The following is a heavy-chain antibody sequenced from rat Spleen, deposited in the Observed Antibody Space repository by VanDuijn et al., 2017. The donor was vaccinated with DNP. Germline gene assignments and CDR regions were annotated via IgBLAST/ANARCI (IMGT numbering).Heavy chain of an antibody. J-gene: IGHJ2*01. D-gene: IGHD1-2*01. CDR3: ARWGSHFDF. Sequence: EVQLQESGPCLVKPSHSLSLTCSVTGYSITSNYWGWIRKFPGNKLEWIGHISYSGSSTYNPSLKSRMSITRDTSKNQFFLQLNSVTPEDTATYYCARWGSHFDFWGQGVMVTVSS. CDR1: GYSITSNY. CDR2: ISYSGSS. V-gene: IGHV3-1*01.